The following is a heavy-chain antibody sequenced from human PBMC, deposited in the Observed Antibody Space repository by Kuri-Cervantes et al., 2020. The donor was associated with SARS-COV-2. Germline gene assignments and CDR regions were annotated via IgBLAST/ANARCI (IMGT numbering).Heavy chain of an antibody. CDR2: IIPIFSRA. CDR3: ARVRECSSTSCYHRLDY. Sequence: SVKVSCKASGDTFTTYAMHWVRQAPGQGLEWMGGIIPIFSRANYAQKFQGRVTITADNSTSTAYMELSSLRSEDTAVYYCARVRECSSTSCYHRLDYWGQGTLVTVSS. J-gene: IGHJ4*02. CDR1: GDTFTTYA. V-gene: IGHV1-69*06. D-gene: IGHD2-2*01.